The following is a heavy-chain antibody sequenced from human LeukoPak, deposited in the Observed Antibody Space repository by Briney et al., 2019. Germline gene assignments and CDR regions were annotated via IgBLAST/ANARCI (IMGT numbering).Heavy chain of an antibody. V-gene: IGHV3-11*01. CDR1: GITFSDYY. Sequence: GGSLRLSCAASGITFSDYYMSWIRQAPGKGPEWVSYISSSGSTIYYADSVKGRFTISRDNAKNSLYLQMNSLRAEDTAVYYCARPKSYYYDSSGYYVVWGQGTLLTVSS. CDR2: ISSSGSTI. J-gene: IGHJ4*02. CDR3: ARPKSYYYDSSGYYVV. D-gene: IGHD3-22*01.